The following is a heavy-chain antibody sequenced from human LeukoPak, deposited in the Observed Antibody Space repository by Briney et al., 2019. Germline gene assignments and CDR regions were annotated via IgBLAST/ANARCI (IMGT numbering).Heavy chain of an antibody. CDR1: GFTFSSHA. CDR2: VSPGGDKT. CDR3: ARHLVEGYTRKWFDL. D-gene: IGHD5-12*01. J-gene: IGHJ5*02. V-gene: IGHV3-23*01. Sequence: GGSLRLSCAASGFTFSSHAMSWARQAPGKGLQWVSAVSPGGDKTYYADSVKGRFTASRDDAKNSLYLQMTSLRAEDTAVYYCARHLVEGYTRKWFDLWGQGTLVTVSS.